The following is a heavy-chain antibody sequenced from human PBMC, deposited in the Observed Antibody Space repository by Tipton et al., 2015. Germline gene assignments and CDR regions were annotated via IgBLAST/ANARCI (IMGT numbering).Heavy chain of an antibody. CDR2: VYYNGAT. J-gene: IGHJ4*02. CDR1: GGSVSSSSYY. CDR3: ARELRGNSDSGSGDY. D-gene: IGHD3-10*01. Sequence: TLSLTCTVSGGSVSSSSYYWGWIRQSPGKGLEWIGTVYYNGATQYNPSLNSRVSISVDTSKNQFSLRLNSVTATDTAVYYCARELRGNSDSGSGDYWGQGTLVTVSS. V-gene: IGHV4-39*02.